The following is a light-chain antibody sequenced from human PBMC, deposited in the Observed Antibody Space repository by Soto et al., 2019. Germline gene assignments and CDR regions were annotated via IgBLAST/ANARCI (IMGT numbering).Light chain of an antibody. CDR1: SRDVGGYNF. J-gene: IGLJ1*01. CDR3: CSDAGSGVYV. CDR2: EVT. Sequence: QSVLTQPASVSGSPGQSITISCTGTSRDVGGYNFVSWYQQHPGKAPKLLVYEVTKRPSEISIRFSGSKSGNTASLTISGLQAEDEADYYCCSDAGSGVYVFGTGSKVTV. V-gene: IGLV2-23*02.